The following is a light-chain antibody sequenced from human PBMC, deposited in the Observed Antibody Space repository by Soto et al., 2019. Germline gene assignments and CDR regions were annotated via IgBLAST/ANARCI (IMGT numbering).Light chain of an antibody. J-gene: IGKJ1*01. CDR2: GAS. CDR3: QQYAET. V-gene: IGKV3-15*01. CDR1: ESVGSN. Sequence: EIVMTQAPASLSVSPGERVTPSCRASESVGSNLAWYQQKPGQAPRLLFYGASTRATDIPARFSGTGSGTEFTLTISRLQSEDFAVYYCQQYAETFGQGTKVDIK.